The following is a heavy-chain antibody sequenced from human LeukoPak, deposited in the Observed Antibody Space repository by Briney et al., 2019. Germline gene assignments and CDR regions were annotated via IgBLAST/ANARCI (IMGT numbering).Heavy chain of an antibody. V-gene: IGHV4-38-2*02. J-gene: IGHJ6*03. CDR1: GYSMSSGYY. CDR2: MYHTGST. D-gene: IGHD3-16*01. CDR3: ARETSQKGAHYMDV. Sequence: SETLSLTCTVSGYSMSSGYYWGWIRQPPERGLEWIGSMYHTGSTYYNPSLKSRVTISVDTSKNQFSLKLSSVTAADTAVYYCARETSQKGAHYMDVWGKGTTVTIFS.